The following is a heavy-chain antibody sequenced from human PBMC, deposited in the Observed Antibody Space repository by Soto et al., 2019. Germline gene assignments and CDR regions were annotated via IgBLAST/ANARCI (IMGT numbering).Heavy chain of an antibody. CDR3: ARVSPPVGYCISTSCYFFDY. CDR2: IYYSGST. V-gene: IGHV4-30-4*01. J-gene: IGHJ4*02. D-gene: IGHD2-2*01. Sequence: SETLSLTCTVSGGSISSGDYYWSWIRQPPGKGLEWIGYIYYSGSTYYNPSLKSRVTISVDTSKNQFSLKLSSVTAADTAVYYCARVSPPVGYCISTSCYFFDYWGQGTLVTVSS. CDR1: GGSISSGDYY.